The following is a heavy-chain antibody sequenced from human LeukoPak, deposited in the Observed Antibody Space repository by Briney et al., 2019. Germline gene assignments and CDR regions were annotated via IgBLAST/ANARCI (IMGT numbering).Heavy chain of an antibody. CDR1: GGSFSGYY. Sequence: SETLSLTCAVYGGSFSGYYWSWLRQPPGKGLEYICYTHYSGATNYNPSLKSRVTISLDTSGNQFSLKLSSVTAADTAVYYCASGYCGGACQLGGVDMWGQGKMVTVSS. CDR2: THYSGAT. CDR3: ASGYCGGACQLGGVDM. V-gene: IGHV4-59*01. J-gene: IGHJ3*02. D-gene: IGHD2-21*02.